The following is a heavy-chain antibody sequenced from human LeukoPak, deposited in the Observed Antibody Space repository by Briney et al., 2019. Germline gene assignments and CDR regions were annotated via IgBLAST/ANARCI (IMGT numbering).Heavy chain of an antibody. CDR3: ARDWDY. CDR2: ISTCGST. Sequence: SETLSLTCTVSGGSISSYYWSWIRQPAGKGLEWIGRISTCGSTKYNSSLKSRVTMSVDTSKNQFSLKLSSVTAADTAVYYCARDWDYWGQGTLVTVSS. J-gene: IGHJ4*02. CDR1: GGSISSYY. V-gene: IGHV4-4*07.